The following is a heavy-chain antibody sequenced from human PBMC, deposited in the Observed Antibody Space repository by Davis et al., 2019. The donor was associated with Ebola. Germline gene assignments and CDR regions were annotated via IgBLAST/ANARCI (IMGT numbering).Heavy chain of an antibody. Sequence: GESLKISCAASGFVFSSYVMSWVRRAPGKGLEWVSTLGLSADTYYADSVKGRFTISRDNSKNTLYLQMNSLRAEDTAVYYCARDRKVYTYWGQGTLVTVSS. J-gene: IGHJ4*02. V-gene: IGHV3-23*01. CDR3: ARDRKVYTY. CDR1: GFVFSSYV. CDR2: LGLSADT.